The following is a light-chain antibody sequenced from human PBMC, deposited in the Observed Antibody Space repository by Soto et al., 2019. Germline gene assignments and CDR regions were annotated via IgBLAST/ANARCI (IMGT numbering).Light chain of an antibody. CDR1: NSNIGTNY. CDR2: RDD. V-gene: IGLV1-47*01. CDR3: AAWDDSLNGVYV. J-gene: IGLJ1*01. Sequence: QSVLTQPPSASETPGQRVTISCSGSNSNIGTNYVYWYHQLPGTAPKLLVYRDDRRPSGVPDRFSGSKSGTSASLAISGLRSEDEGEYYCAAWDDSLNGVYVFGPGTKLTVL.